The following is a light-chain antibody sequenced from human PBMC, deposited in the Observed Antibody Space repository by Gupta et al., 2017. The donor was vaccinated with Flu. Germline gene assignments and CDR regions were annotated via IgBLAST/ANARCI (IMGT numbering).Light chain of an antibody. CDR1: QGISSY. J-gene: IGKJ2*03. CDR3: QQLNILG. CDR2: AAS. V-gene: IGKV1-9*01. Sequence: QSPSFLSASVGDRVTITCRASQGISSYLAWYQQKPGKAPKILIYAASTLQSGVQSRFSGSGSGTEFTLTSSSLQTEDFATYDAQQLNILGFGQGTKLEIK.